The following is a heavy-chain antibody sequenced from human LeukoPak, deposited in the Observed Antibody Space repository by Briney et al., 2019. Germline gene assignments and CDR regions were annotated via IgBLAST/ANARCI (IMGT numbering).Heavy chain of an antibody. CDR1: GDSVSSNSAA. Sequence: SQPLSLTCAISGDSVSSNSAAWNWIRQSPSRGLEWLGRTYYRSKWYNDYAVSVKSRITINPDTSKSQFSLQLNSVTPEDTAVYYCARGGGIQLWQDYFDYWGQGTLVTVSS. D-gene: IGHD5-18*01. J-gene: IGHJ4*02. V-gene: IGHV6-1*01. CDR3: ARGGGIQLWQDYFDY. CDR2: TYYRSKWYN.